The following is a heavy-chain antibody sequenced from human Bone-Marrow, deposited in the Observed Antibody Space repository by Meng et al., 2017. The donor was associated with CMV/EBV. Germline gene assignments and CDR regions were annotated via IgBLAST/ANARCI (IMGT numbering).Heavy chain of an antibody. V-gene: IGHV4-39*07. J-gene: IGHJ6*02. D-gene: IGHD2-2*02. CDR3: ASGKVVPAAIGYYYYGMDV. CDR1: GGSISSSSYY. CDR2: IYYSGST. Sequence: GSLRLSCTVSGGSISSSSYYWGWIRQPPGKGLEWIGSIYYSGSTYYNPSLKSRVTISADTSKNQFSLKLSSVTAADTAVYYWASGKVVPAAIGYYYYGMDVWGQGTTVTVSS.